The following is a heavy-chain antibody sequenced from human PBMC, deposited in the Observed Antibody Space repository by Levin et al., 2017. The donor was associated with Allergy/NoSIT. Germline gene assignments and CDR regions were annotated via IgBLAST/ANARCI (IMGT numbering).Heavy chain of an antibody. CDR2: IDPSDSYT. D-gene: IGHD3-10*01. CDR1: GYSFTSYW. V-gene: IGHV5-10-1*01. J-gene: IGHJ4*02. Sequence: GESLKISCKGSGYSFTSYWISWVRQMPGKGLEWMGRIDPSDSYTNYSPSFQGHVTISADKSISTAYLQWSSLKASDTAMYYCARHKGYGSGSYVYFDYWGQGTLVTVSS. CDR3: ARHKGYGSGSYVYFDY.